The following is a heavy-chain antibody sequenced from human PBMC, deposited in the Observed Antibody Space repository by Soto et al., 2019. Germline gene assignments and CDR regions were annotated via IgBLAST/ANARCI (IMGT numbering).Heavy chain of an antibody. Sequence: PSETLSLTCAVSGDSISSGYHWAWIRQPPGKGPEWVASIYHSGTTYYNPSLTSRVTISVDTSKNQFSLKLTSVTAADSAVYYCARTASVGYYHYF. CDR1: GDSISSGYH. J-gene: IGHJ4*01. CDR3: ARTASVGYYHYF. D-gene: IGHD3-3*01. V-gene: IGHV4-38-2*01. CDR2: IYHSGTT.